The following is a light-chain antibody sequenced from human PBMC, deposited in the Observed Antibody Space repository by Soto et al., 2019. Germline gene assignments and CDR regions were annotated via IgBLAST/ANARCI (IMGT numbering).Light chain of an antibody. J-gene: IGKJ3*01. CDR3: QKYNNWPPRLT. Sequence: EIVMTQSPATLSVSPGERATLSCRASQSVSSNLAWYQQKPGQAPRLLIYGASTRATGIPARFSGSGSGTEFTLTISSLQSEDFAVYYCQKYNNWPPRLTFGPGTKVDSK. CDR1: QSVSSN. V-gene: IGKV3-15*01. CDR2: GAS.